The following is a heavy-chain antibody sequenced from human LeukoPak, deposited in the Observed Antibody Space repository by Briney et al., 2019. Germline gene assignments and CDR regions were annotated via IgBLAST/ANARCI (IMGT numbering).Heavy chain of an antibody. D-gene: IGHD4-17*01. CDR2: INHSGST. Sequence: PSETLSLTCAVYGVSFSGYYWSWIRQPPGKGLEWIGEINHSGSTNYNPSLKSRVTISVDTSKNQFSLKLSSVTAADTAVYYCASKLYGDARTFDYWGQGTLVTVSS. CDR3: ASKLYGDARTFDY. CDR1: GVSFSGYY. V-gene: IGHV4-34*01. J-gene: IGHJ4*02.